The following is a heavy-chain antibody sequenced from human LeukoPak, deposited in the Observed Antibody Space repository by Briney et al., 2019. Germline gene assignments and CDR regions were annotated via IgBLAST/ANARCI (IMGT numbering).Heavy chain of an antibody. Sequence: GGSLRLSCAASGFTFSSYAMSWVRQAPGKGLEWVSAISGSGGSTYYADSVKGRFTISRDNSKNTLYLQMNSLRAEDTAVYYCAKSRSGSANWALRIFDNWGQGTLVSVSS. V-gene: IGHV3-23*01. CDR1: GFTFSSYA. CDR3: AKSRSGSANWALRIFDN. J-gene: IGHJ4*02. D-gene: IGHD3-10*01. CDR2: ISGSGGST.